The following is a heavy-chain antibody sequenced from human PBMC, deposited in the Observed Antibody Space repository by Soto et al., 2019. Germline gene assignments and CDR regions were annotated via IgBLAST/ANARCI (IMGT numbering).Heavy chain of an antibody. CDR2: ISWNSGSI. CDR1: GFTFDDYA. D-gene: IGHD3-10*01. Sequence: EVQLVESGGGLVQPGRSLRLSCAASGFTFDDYAMHWVRQAPGKGQEWVSGISWNSGSIGYADSVKGRFTISRDNAKNSLYLQMNSLRAEDTALYYCAKEPTPITMVRGVNAFDIWGQGTMVTVSS. CDR3: AKEPTPITMVRGVNAFDI. J-gene: IGHJ3*02. V-gene: IGHV3-9*01.